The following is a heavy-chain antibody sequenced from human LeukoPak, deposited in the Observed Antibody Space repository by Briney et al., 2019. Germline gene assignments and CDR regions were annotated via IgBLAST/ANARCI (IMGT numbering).Heavy chain of an antibody. J-gene: IGHJ4*02. CDR3: ARARWLLPFDY. Sequence: SETLSLTCAVYGGSFSGYYWSWIRQPPGKGLEWIGEINHSGSTNYNPSLKSRGTISVDTSKNQFSLKLSSVTAADTAVYYCARARWLLPFDYWGQGALVTVSS. V-gene: IGHV4-34*01. CDR1: GGSFSGYY. CDR2: INHSGST. D-gene: IGHD3-22*01.